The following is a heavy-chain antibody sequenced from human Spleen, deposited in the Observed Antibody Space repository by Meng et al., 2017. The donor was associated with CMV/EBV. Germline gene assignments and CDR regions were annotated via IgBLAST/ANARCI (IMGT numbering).Heavy chain of an antibody. Sequence: GGSLRLSCAASGFTFGSFAMSWVRQAPGKGLVWVSRINSDGSSTSYADSVKGRFTISRDNAKNTLYLQMNSLRAEDTAVYYCARGDCSSTSCYGSGCDYWGQGTLVTVSS. J-gene: IGHJ4*02. D-gene: IGHD2-2*01. CDR1: GFTFGSFA. CDR2: INSDGSST. V-gene: IGHV3-74*01. CDR3: ARGDCSSTSCYGSGCDY.